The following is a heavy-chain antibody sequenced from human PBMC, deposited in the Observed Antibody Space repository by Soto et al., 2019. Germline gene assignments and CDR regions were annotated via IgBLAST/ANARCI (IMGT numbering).Heavy chain of an antibody. V-gene: IGHV1-2*02. Sequence: GASVKVSCKASGYTFTGYYMHWVRQAPGQGLEWMGWINPNSGGTNYAQKFQGRVTMTRDTSISTAYMELSRLRSDDTAVYYCARVDTAVDITMIVVVNHYYYYYGMDVWGQGTTVTVSS. CDR3: ARVDTAVDITMIVVVNHYYYYYGMDV. D-gene: IGHD3-22*01. J-gene: IGHJ6*02. CDR1: GYTFTGYY. CDR2: INPNSGGT.